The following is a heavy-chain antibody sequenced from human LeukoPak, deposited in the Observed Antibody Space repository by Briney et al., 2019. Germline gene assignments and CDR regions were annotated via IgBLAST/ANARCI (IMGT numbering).Heavy chain of an antibody. J-gene: IGHJ3*02. D-gene: IGHD3-22*01. CDR3: AREGAVVVQTPSTFDI. V-gene: IGHV4-59*01. CDR2: IYYSGST. CDR1: GGSISSYY. Sequence: PSETLSLTCTVSGGSISSYYWGWIRQPPGKGLEWIGYIYYSGSTNYNPSLKSRVTISVDTSKNQFSLKLSSVTAADTAVYYCAREGAVVVQTPSTFDIWGQGTMVTVSS.